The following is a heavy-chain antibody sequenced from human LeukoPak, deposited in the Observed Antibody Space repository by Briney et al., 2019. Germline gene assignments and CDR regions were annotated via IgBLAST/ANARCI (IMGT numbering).Heavy chain of an antibody. CDR1: GFTFGDYT. CDR2: ISWDGDST. Sequence: GGSLRLSCAASGFTFGDYTMHWVRQAPGKGLEWVSLISWDGDSTYYADSVKGRFTISRDNSKNSLYLQMNSLRTEDTALYYCAKDIGVGSCNGCLFDYWGQGTLVTVSS. V-gene: IGHV3-43*01. J-gene: IGHJ4*02. D-gene: IGHD2-15*01. CDR3: AKDIGVGSCNGCLFDY.